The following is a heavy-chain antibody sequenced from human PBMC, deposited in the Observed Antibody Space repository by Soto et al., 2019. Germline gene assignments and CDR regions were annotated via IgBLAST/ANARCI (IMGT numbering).Heavy chain of an antibody. V-gene: IGHV3-21*01. CDR2: IGRRSDI. CDR1: GFSFSTYS. Sequence: GGSLRLSCEASGFSFSTYSMHWVRQAPGKGLEWVSSIGRRSDIYYADSVKGRFTISRDNAKNSVSLQMNSLRDEDAAVYYCAREETAWPLAYGLDVWGQGTTVTSP. CDR3: AREETAWPLAYGLDV. J-gene: IGHJ6*02. D-gene: IGHD2-21*02.